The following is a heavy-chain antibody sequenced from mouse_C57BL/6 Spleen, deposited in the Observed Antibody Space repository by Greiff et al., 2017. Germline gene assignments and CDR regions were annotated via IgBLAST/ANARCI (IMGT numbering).Heavy chain of an antibody. V-gene: IGHV1-7*01. J-gene: IGHJ3*01. CDR1: GYTFTSYW. CDR3: ARGEKRFAY. CDR2: INPSSGYT. Sequence: VQLVESGAELAKPGASVKLSCKASGYTFTSYWMHWVQQRPGQGLEWIGYINPSSGYTKYNQKFKDKATLTADKSSSTDYMQLSSLTYEDSAVYYCARGEKRFAYWGQGTLVTVSA.